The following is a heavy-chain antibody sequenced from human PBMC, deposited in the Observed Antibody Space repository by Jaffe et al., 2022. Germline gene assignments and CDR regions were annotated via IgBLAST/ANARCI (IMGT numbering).Heavy chain of an antibody. J-gene: IGHJ4*02. CDR2: IYTSGST. D-gene: IGHD3-22*01. V-gene: IGHV4-61*02. CDR1: GGSISSGSYY. Sequence: QVQLQESGPGLVKPSQTLSLTCTVSGGSISSGSYYWSWIRQPAGKGLEWIGRIYTSGSTNYNPSLKSRVTISVDTSKNQFSLKLSSVTAADTAVYYCAREEGSGYYYVLMGYFDYWGQGTLVTVSS. CDR3: AREEGSGYYYVLMGYFDY.